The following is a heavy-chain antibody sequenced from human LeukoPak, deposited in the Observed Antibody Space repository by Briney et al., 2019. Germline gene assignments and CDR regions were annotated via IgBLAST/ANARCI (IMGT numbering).Heavy chain of an antibody. CDR1: GGSISSGGYS. Sequence: ASQTLSLTCAVPGGSISSGGYSWSWIRQPPGKGLEWIGYIYHSGSTYYNPSLKSRVTISVDRSKNQFSLKLSSVTAADTAVYYCARDRLGWYFDLWGRGTLVTVSS. V-gene: IGHV4-30-2*01. CDR2: IYHSGST. J-gene: IGHJ2*01. D-gene: IGHD2-21*01. CDR3: ARDRLGWYFDL.